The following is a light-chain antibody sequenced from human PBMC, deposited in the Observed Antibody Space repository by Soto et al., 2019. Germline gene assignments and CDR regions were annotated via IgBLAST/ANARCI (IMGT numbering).Light chain of an antibody. J-gene: IGLJ1*01. V-gene: IGLV2-8*01. Sequence: QSVLTQPPSASGSPGQSVTISCTGTSSDVGGHNYVSWYQQHPGKAPKLMIYEVTQRPSGVPDRFSGSKSGNTASLTVSGLQAEDEADYYCCSYAGNNNVFGPGTKVTV. CDR1: SSDVGGHNY. CDR3: CSYAGNNNV. CDR2: EVT.